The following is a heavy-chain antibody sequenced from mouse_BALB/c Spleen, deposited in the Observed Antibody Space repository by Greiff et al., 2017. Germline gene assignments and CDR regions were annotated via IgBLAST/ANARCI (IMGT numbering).Heavy chain of an antibody. D-gene: IGHD1-1*01. CDR2: INPSNGRT. V-gene: IGHV1S81*02. Sequence: QVQLQQPGAELVKPGASVKLSCKASGYTFTSYWMHWVKQRPGQGLEWIGEINPSNGRTNYNEKFKSKAPLTVDKSSSTAYMQLSSLTSEDSAVYYCARSGFTTVVADYYAMDYWGQGTSVTVSS. J-gene: IGHJ4*01. CDR3: ARSGFTTVVADYYAMDY. CDR1: GYTFTSYW.